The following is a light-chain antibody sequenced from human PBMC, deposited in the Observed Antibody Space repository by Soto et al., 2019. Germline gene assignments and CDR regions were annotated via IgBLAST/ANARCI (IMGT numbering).Light chain of an antibody. CDR2: DTF. V-gene: IGKV3-11*01. CDR1: HSVSGS. CDR3: QQRSNWPSVT. J-gene: IGKJ4*01. Sequence: EFVLTQSPATLSLSPGDRAALSCRASHSVSGSLAWYRHHPGQAPRLLIYDTFKRATGIPARFSGSGSGTHFTLTISSLAPEDFGVYYCQQRSNWPSVTFXGGTKVDIK.